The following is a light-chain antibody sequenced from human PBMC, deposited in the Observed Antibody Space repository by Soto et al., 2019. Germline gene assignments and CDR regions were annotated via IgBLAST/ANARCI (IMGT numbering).Light chain of an antibody. V-gene: IGLV1-40*01. CDR3: QSYDSSLSGYVV. J-gene: IGLJ2*01. CDR2: RNN. Sequence: QSVLTQQPSVSGAPGQRVTISCTGSSSNIGAGYDVHWYQQLPGIAPKLLIYRNNNRPSGVPDRFSGSKSGNSASLAITGLQAEDEADYYCQSYDSSLSGYVVFGGRTKLTVL. CDR1: SSNIGAGYD.